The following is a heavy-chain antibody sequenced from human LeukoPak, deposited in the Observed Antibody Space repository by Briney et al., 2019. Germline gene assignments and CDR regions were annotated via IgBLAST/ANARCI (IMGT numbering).Heavy chain of an antibody. Sequence: QPGGSLRLSCAASGFTFSSYGMSWVRQAPGKGLRGVSAISGSGGSTYYADSVKGRFTISRDNSKNTLYLQMNSLRAEDTAVYYCAQARGRGYFDWLNWFDPWGQGTLVTVSS. CDR2: ISGSGGST. V-gene: IGHV3-23*01. D-gene: IGHD3-9*01. CDR3: AQARGRGYFDWLNWFDP. CDR1: GFTFSSYG. J-gene: IGHJ5*02.